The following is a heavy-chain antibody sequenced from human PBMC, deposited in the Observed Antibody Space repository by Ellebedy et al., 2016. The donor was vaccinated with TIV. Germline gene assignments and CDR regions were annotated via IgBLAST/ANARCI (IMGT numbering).Heavy chain of an antibody. CDR1: GYTFSDHY. D-gene: IGHD3-10*01. J-gene: IGHJ3*02. Sequence: AASVTVSCKASGYTFSDHYIHWVRQPPGQGLEWMGWISPNGGGTNYAQKFQGRVTVTRETSISAAYKELRRLRSDDTAVYYGARGWGVYGHDAFDIWGQGTMVTVSS. CDR2: ISPNGGGT. V-gene: IGHV1-2*02. CDR3: ARGWGVYGHDAFDI.